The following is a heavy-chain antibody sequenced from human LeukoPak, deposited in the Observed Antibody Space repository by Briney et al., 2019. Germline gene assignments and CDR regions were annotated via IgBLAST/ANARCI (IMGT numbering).Heavy chain of an antibody. CDR3: VSGSYYDFWSGYYFDY. CDR2: IYYSGST. J-gene: IGHJ4*02. V-gene: IGHV4-30-4*08. D-gene: IGHD3-3*01. CDR1: GGSISSGDYY. Sequence: SQTLSLTCTVSGGSISSGDYYWSWIRQPPGKGLEWIGYIYYSGSTYYNPSLKSRVTISVDTSKNQFSLKLSSVTAADTAVYYCVSGSYYDFWSGYYFDYWGQGTLVTVSS.